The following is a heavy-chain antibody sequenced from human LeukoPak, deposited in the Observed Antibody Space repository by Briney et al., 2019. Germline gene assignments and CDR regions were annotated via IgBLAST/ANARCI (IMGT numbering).Heavy chain of an antibody. D-gene: IGHD3-22*01. Sequence: PGRSLRLSCAASGFTFSSYGMHWVRQAPGKGLEWVAVISYDGSNKCYADSVKGRFTISRDNSKNTLYLQMNSLRAEDTAVYYCAKDHHYYDSSGYPDYWGQGTLVTVPS. V-gene: IGHV3-30*18. J-gene: IGHJ4*02. CDR2: ISYDGSNK. CDR3: AKDHHYYDSSGYPDY. CDR1: GFTFSSYG.